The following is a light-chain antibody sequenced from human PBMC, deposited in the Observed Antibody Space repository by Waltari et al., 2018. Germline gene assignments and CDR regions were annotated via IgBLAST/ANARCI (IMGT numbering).Light chain of an antibody. CDR3: SSYTTSSTVYV. CDR1: SSDVGTYDY. V-gene: IGLV2-14*03. J-gene: IGLJ1*01. CDR2: DVT. Sequence: QSALTQPASVSGSPGQSITISCTGTSSDVGTYDYVSWYQQHPGKAPKLMIYDVTKRPSGFSNRFSGSKSGNTASLTISGLQAEDEADYYCSSYTTSSTVYVFGTVTKVTVL.